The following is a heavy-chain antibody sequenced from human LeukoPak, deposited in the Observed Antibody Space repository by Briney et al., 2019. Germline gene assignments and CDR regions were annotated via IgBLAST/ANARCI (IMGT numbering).Heavy chain of an antibody. Sequence: PSETLSLTCAVYGGSFSGYYWSWIRQPPGKGLEWSGSIYYSGSTYYNPSLKSRVTISVDTSKNQFSLKLSSVTAADTAVYYCARQMVVVVVAATTDAFDIWGQGTMVTVSS. J-gene: IGHJ3*02. D-gene: IGHD2-15*01. CDR1: GGSFSGYY. CDR3: ARQMVVVVVAATTDAFDI. CDR2: IYYSGST. V-gene: IGHV4-34*01.